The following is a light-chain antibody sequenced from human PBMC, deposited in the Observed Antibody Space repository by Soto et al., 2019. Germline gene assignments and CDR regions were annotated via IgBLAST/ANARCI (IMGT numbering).Light chain of an antibody. CDR1: SSDVGGYNY. Sequence: QSALTQPASVSGSPGQSITISCTGTSSDVGGYNYVSWYQHHPGKAPKLMIYEVSNRPSGVSNRFSGSKSGNTASLTISGLQAEDEADYYCSSYTSNSTRYVFGTGTKLTVL. CDR3: SSYTSNSTRYV. J-gene: IGLJ1*01. CDR2: EVS. V-gene: IGLV2-14*01.